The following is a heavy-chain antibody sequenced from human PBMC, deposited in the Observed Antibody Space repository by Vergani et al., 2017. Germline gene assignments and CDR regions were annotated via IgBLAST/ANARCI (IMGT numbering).Heavy chain of an antibody. CDR2: ISSSGSTI. CDR1: GFTFSSYE. Sequence: EVQLVESGGGLVQPGGSLRLSCAASGFTFSSYEMNWVRQAPGKGLEWVSYISSSGSTIYYADSVKGRFTISRDNAKNSLYLQMNRLRAEDTAVDYCAGQSFGGPHFDYWGQGTLVTVSS. J-gene: IGHJ4*02. V-gene: IGHV3-48*03. D-gene: IGHD3-16*01. CDR3: AGQSFGGPHFDY.